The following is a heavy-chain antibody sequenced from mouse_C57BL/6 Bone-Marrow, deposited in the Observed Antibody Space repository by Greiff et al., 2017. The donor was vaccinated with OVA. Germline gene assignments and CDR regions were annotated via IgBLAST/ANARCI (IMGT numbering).Heavy chain of an antibody. V-gene: IGHV1-26*01. CDR1: GYTFTDYY. CDR2: INPNNGGT. Sequence: EVQLQQSGPELVKPGASVKISCKASGYTFTDYYMNWVKQSHGKSLEWIGDINPNNGGTSYNQKFKGKATLTVDKSSSTAYMELRSLTSEDSAVYYCARFGVGYWGQGTTLTVSS. CDR3: ARFGVGY. J-gene: IGHJ2*01.